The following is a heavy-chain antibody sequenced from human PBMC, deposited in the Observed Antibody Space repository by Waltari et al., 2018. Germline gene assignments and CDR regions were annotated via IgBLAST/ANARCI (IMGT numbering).Heavy chain of an antibody. V-gene: IGHV4-30-4*08. D-gene: IGHD6-19*01. J-gene: IGHJ6*02. Sequence: QVQLQESGPGLVKPSQTLSLTCTVSGGSISSGDYYWSWIRQPPGKGLEWIGYIYYSGSTYYNPSLKSRVTISVDTSKNQFSLKLSSVTAADTAVYYCARDSSSFPAVVPPRYYYYGMDVWGQGTTVTVSS. CDR1: GGSISSGDYY. CDR3: ARDSSSFPAVVPPRYYYYGMDV. CDR2: IYYSGST.